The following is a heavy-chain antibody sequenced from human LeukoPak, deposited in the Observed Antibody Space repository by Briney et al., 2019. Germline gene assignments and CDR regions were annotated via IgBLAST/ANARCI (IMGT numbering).Heavy chain of an antibody. V-gene: IGHV3-23*01. CDR1: GFTFTNYA. CDR2: ISGSGGST. Sequence: PGGSLRLSCAASGFTFTNYAMTWVRQASGKGLEWVSAISGSGGSTYYADSVKGRFTISRDNSKNTLYLQMNSLRAEDTAVYYCAGGYCSGGSCYSVPYYYYGMDVWGQGTTVTVSS. D-gene: IGHD2-15*01. CDR3: AGGYCSGGSCYSVPYYYYGMDV. J-gene: IGHJ6*02.